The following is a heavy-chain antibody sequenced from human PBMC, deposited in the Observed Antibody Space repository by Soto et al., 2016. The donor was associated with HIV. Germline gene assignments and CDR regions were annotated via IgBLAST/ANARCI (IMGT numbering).Heavy chain of an antibody. V-gene: IGHV3-73*01. CDR3: ARDPYYHYMDV. CDR1: GFIFSDSA. J-gene: IGHJ6*03. CDR2: IRTKGNNYAT. Sequence: EVQLVESGGGLVQPGGSLKLSCAASGFIFSDSAIHWVRQAPGEGLEWVGHIRTKGNNYATAFSASVKGRFTISRDDSKNTAYLQMNSLKTEDTAVYYCARDPYYHYMDVWGKGTTVTVSS.